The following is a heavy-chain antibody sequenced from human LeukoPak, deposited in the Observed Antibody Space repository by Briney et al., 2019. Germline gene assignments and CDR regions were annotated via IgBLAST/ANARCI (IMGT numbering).Heavy chain of an antibody. Sequence: PGASLRLSCAASGFTFSNYAVSWVRQAPGKGLEWVSAILGSGVTTYYADSVEGRFTVSRDNSKSTLYLQMNTLRAEDTALYYCAKWGDYDVLTGYYVPDYWGQGTLVTVSS. D-gene: IGHD3-9*01. V-gene: IGHV3-23*01. J-gene: IGHJ4*02. CDR2: ILGSGVTT. CDR1: GFTFSNYA. CDR3: AKWGDYDVLTGYYVPDY.